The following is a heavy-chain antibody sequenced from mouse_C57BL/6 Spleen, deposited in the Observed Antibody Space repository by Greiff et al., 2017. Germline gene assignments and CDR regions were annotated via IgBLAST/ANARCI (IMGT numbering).Heavy chain of an antibody. Sequence: QVQLKQPGAELVMPGASVKLSCKASGYTFTSYWMHWVKQRPGQGLEWIGEIDPSDSYTNYNQKFKGKSTLTVDKSSSTAYMQLSSLTSEDSAVYYCARWGVFDYWGQGTTLTVSS. CDR3: ARWGVFDY. CDR2: IDPSDSYT. CDR1: GYTFTSYW. J-gene: IGHJ2*01. V-gene: IGHV1-69*01.